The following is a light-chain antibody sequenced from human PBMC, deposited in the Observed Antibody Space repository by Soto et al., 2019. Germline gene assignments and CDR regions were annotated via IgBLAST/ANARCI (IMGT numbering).Light chain of an antibody. CDR3: QQRSAWPLT. CDR2: DAS. Sequence: EIVMTQSPATLSLSPGERATLSCRASQSVRTYLAWYQQKPGQAPRLLLFDASQRATVIPARFSGSGSGTDFTLTISNLEPEDFAVYYFQQRSAWPLTFGGGTVVLIK. V-gene: IGKV3-11*01. J-gene: IGKJ4*01. CDR1: QSVRTY.